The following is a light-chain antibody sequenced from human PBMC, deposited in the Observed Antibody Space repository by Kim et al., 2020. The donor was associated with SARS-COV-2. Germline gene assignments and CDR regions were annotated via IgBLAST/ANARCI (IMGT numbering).Light chain of an antibody. CDR3: QLYDTSRT. V-gene: IGKV3-20*01. CDR1: QSVSSSY. CDR2: GAS. J-gene: IGKJ1*01. Sequence: LSPGERATLPCRASQSVSSSYLAWYQQKPGQAPRLLIYGASSRATGIPYRFSGSGSGTDFTLTINRLEPEDSAVYYCQLYDTSRTFGQGTKVDIK.